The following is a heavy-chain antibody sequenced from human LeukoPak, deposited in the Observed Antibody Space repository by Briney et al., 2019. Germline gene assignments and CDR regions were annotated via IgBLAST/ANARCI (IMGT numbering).Heavy chain of an antibody. V-gene: IGHV3-23*01. D-gene: IGHD5-18*01. J-gene: IGHJ6*02. CDR1: GFTFSAYA. CDR3: AKDSYSWHYYSHYYMDV. Sequence: GGSLRLSCAASGFTFSAYAMSWVRQAPGKGLEWVSGFSCSGGNTDYADSVNGRFTISRDNSKNTVHLQMDSLRAEDTAMYYCAKDSYSWHYYSHYYMDVWGQGTTVTVSS. CDR2: FSCSGGNT.